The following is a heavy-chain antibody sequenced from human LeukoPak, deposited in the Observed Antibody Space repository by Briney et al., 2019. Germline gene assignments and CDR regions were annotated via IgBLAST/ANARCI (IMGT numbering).Heavy chain of an antibody. J-gene: IGHJ5*02. V-gene: IGHV3-48*03. CDR1: GFTFSSYE. Sequence: GGSLRLSCAASGFTFSSYEMNWVRQAPGKGLEWVSYISSSGSTIYYADSVKGRFTISRDNAKNSLYLQMNSLRAEDTAVYYCARGRLRQGWFDPWSQGTLVTVSS. D-gene: IGHD4-17*01. CDR3: ARGRLRQGWFDP. CDR2: ISSSGSTI.